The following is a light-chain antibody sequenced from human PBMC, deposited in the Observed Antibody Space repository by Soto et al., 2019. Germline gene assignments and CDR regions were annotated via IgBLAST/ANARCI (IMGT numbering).Light chain of an antibody. J-gene: IGLJ1*01. Sequence: SVLTQHASVSGAPAQSITLSCTATSSDVGSYNLVPWYQQHPGKAPKLMIYEGSERPSGVSDRFSGSKSGNTASLTISGLQAEDEADYYCCSYAGSSTLYVFGTGTKVTVL. V-gene: IGLV2-23*01. CDR1: SSDVGSYNL. CDR3: CSYAGSSTLYV. CDR2: EGS.